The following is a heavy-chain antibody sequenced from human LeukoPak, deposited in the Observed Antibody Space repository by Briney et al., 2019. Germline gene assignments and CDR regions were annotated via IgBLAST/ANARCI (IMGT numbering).Heavy chain of an antibody. CDR3: ARDPGSAYSSSWYDHDPMDV. V-gene: IGHV1-2*02. D-gene: IGHD6-13*01. CDR1: GYTFTGYY. Sequence: ASVKVSCKASGYTFTGYYIHWVRQAPGQGLEWVGWINPNSGGTYYAQKFQGRVSMTRDTSISTAYMELSRLRSDDSAIYYCARDPGSAYSSSWYDHDPMDVYCKRPTVT. CDR2: INPNSGGT. J-gene: IGHJ6*03.